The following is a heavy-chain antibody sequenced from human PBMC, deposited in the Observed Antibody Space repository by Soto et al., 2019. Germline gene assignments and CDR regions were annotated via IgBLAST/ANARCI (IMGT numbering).Heavy chain of an antibody. V-gene: IGHV1-69*15. CDR2: ILPFFGTA. CDR3: ARAHEYGGNSDAFDI. D-gene: IGHD4-17*01. J-gene: IGHJ3*02. Sequence: QVQLVKSGAEVKKPGSSVKVSCKASGGSFSSSAINWLRQAPGQGPEWMGNILPFFGTADYAQKFQGRVTITADESTSTAYMELRSLRSEDTAVYYCARAHEYGGNSDAFDIWGQGTVVTVSS. CDR1: GGSFSSSA.